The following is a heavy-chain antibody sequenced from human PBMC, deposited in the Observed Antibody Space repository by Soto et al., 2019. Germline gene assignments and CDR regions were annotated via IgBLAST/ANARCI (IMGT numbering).Heavy chain of an antibody. CDR1: VFTFSSSA. Sequence: GGSLRLSCAASVFTFSSSAMSWVRQAPGKGLEWVSGISESGTSTYYADSVKGWFTVSRDNSKNTLYLQMNSLRAEDTAFYYCARGILRSLQWFDPWGQGTLVTVSS. D-gene: IGHD2-15*01. CDR3: ARGILRSLQWFDP. CDR2: ISESGTST. V-gene: IGHV3-23*01. J-gene: IGHJ5*02.